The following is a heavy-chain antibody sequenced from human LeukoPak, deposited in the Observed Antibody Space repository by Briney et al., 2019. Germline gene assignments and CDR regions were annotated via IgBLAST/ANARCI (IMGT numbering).Heavy chain of an antibody. D-gene: IGHD5-12*01. V-gene: IGHV3-33*06. CDR3: AKEHSGYDLGYFDY. CDR2: IWYDGSNK. J-gene: IGHJ4*02. Sequence: PGGSLRLSCAASGFTFSSYGMHWVRQAPGKGLEWVAVIWYDGSNKYYADSVKGRFTISRDNSKNTLYLQMNSLRAEDMAVYYCAKEHSGYDLGYFDYWGQGTLVTVSS. CDR1: GFTFSSYG.